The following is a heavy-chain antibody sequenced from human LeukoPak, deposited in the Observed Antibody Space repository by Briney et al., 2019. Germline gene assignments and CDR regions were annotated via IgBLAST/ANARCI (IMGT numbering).Heavy chain of an antibody. J-gene: IGHJ6*03. CDR2: IIPIFGTA. V-gene: IGHV1-69*13. Sequence: GASVKVSCKASGGTFSSYAISWVRQAPGQGLEWMGGIIPIFGTANYAQKFQGRVTITADESTSTAYMELSSLRSEDTAVYYCVRGPSAGTFYYYYMDVWGKGTTVTVSS. CDR3: VRGPSAGTFYYYYMDV. D-gene: IGHD1-1*01. CDR1: GGTFSSYA.